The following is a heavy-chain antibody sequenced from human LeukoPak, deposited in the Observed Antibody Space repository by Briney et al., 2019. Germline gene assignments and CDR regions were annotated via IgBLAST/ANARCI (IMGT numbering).Heavy chain of an antibody. V-gene: IGHV3-21*01. CDR3: ARQQWLDGAFYY. J-gene: IGHJ4*02. CDR2: ISTSSSYI. D-gene: IGHD6-19*01. CDR1: GFTFSGST. Sequence: GGSLRLSCAASGFTFSGSTMNWVRQAPGKGLEWVSFISTSSSYIYYADSVRGRFTISRDNAKNSLYLQMNSLRAEDTAVYYCARQQWLDGAFYYWGQGTLVTVSS.